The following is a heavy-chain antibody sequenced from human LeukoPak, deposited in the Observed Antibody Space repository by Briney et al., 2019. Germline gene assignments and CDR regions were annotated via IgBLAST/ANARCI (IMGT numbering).Heavy chain of an antibody. Sequence: GGSLRLSCAASGFTFSSYWMSWVRQAPGKGLEWVANIKQDGSEKYYVDSVKGRFTISRDNAKNSLYLQMNSLRAEDTAVYYCAREGDYSSSPGYYYMDVWGKGTTVTVSS. D-gene: IGHD6-6*01. J-gene: IGHJ6*03. V-gene: IGHV3-7*01. CDR3: AREGDYSSSPGYYYMDV. CDR2: IKQDGSEK. CDR1: GFTFSSYW.